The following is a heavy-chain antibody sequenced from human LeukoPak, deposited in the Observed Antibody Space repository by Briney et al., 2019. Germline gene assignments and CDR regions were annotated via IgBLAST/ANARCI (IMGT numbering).Heavy chain of an antibody. CDR2: ISSSGSTI. V-gene: IGHV3-11*04. D-gene: IGHD2-2*02. CDR1: GFTFSDYY. CDR3: ARDVVPATINQYYYYYMDV. J-gene: IGHJ6*03. Sequence: GGSLRLSCAASGFTFSDYYMSWIRQAPGKGLEWVSYISSSGSTIYYADSVKGRFTISRDNAKNSLYLQMNSLRVEDTAVYYCARDVVPATINQYYYYYMDVWGKGTTVTVSS.